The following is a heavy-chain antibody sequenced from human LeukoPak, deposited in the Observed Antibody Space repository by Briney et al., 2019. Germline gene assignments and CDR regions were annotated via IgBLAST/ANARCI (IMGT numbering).Heavy chain of an antibody. J-gene: IGHJ6*02. CDR1: GDSVSSKSAA. Sequence: SQILSLTCAISGDSVSSKSAAWNWIRQSPSRGLEWLGRTYYRSKWFNGYAVSVKGRITISPDTSKNHFSLQPNSVTPEDTAVYYCTRQYSGGMDVWGQGTTVTVSS. CDR2: TYYRSKWFN. CDR3: TRQYSGGMDV. V-gene: IGHV6-1*01. D-gene: IGHD5-12*01.